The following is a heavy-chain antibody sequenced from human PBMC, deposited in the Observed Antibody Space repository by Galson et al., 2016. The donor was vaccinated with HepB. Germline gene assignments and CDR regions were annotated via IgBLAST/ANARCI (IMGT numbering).Heavy chain of an antibody. CDR2: IDQDGSEK. Sequence: SLRLSCAASGFTFSKYWMSWVRQAPGKGLEWVANIDQDGSEKYYVDSVKGRVTISRDNAKNALYLQMNSLGAEDTAVYYCARDNSRRENSGDHAFDIWGQGTMVTVSS. CDR3: ARDNSRRENSGDHAFDI. D-gene: IGHD2-21*01. J-gene: IGHJ3*02. V-gene: IGHV3-7*05. CDR1: GFTFSKYW.